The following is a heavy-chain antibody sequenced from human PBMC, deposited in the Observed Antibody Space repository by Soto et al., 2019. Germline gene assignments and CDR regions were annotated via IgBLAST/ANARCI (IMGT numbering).Heavy chain of an antibody. CDR3: ARTVLGPDRLAVSFLDYYYYMDV. D-gene: IGHD3-16*02. V-gene: IGHV4-59*08. Sequence: PSETLSLTCTVSGGSISNFYWSWIRQPPGKGLEWIGYVYYTGSTSYNPSLKRRVTFSADSSRGQFSLRLNSVTAADTAVYYCARTVLGPDRLAVSFLDYYYYMDVWGQGTTVTVSS. CDR1: GGSISNFY. J-gene: IGHJ6*03. CDR2: VYYTGST.